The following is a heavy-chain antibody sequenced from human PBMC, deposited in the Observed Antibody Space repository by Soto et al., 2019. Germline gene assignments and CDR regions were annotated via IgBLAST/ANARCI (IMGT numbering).Heavy chain of an antibody. J-gene: IGHJ6*02. CDR1: GFTFSSYA. D-gene: IGHD6-13*01. V-gene: IGHV3-23*01. CDR3: AKLQDRSSVTRGYYYYYGMDV. Sequence: GGSLRLSCAASGFTFSSYAMSWVRQAPGKGLKWVSAISGSGGSTYYADSVKGRFTISRDNSKNTLYLQMNSLRAEDTAVYYCAKLQDRSSVTRGYYYYYGMDVWGQGTTVTVSS. CDR2: ISGSGGST.